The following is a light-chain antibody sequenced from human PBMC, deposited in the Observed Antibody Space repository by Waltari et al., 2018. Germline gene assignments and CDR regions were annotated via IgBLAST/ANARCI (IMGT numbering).Light chain of an antibody. J-gene: IGLJ1*01. CDR3: CSYAGSRSV. CDR1: SSDVGRYKY. CDR2: EVE. V-gene: IGLV2-23*02. Sequence: QSALTQPASVSGSPGQSITISCTGTSSDVGRYKYVSWYQLLPGKAPKLMIYEVEKRPSGVSDRCSGSKSGNTASLTSAWLQTEDDADYYCCSYAGSRSVFGSGTKVTIL.